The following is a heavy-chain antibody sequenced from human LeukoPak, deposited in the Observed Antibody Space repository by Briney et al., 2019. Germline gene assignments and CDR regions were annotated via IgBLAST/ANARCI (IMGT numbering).Heavy chain of an antibody. Sequence: GGSLRLSCAASGFTFSSYWMHWVRRAPGKGLVWVSRITSDGSSTSYADSVKGRFTISRDNAKNTLYLQMNSLRAEDTAVYYCARDGGDDAFDIWGQGTMVTVSS. CDR1: GFTFSSYW. D-gene: IGHD3-10*01. CDR2: ITSDGSST. J-gene: IGHJ3*02. V-gene: IGHV3-74*01. CDR3: ARDGGDDAFDI.